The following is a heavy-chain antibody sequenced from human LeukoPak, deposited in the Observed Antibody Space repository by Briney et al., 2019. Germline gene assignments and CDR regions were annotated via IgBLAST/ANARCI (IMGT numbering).Heavy chain of an antibody. Sequence: GASVKVSRKAPGYTFTGHYMHWVRQAPGQGLEWMGWINPNSGGTNYAQKFQGRVTMTRDTSISTAYMELSRLRSDDTAVYYCARESDGTDAFDIWGQGTMVTVSS. CDR3: ARESDGTDAFDI. D-gene: IGHD2-15*01. V-gene: IGHV1-2*02. CDR1: GYTFTGHY. J-gene: IGHJ3*02. CDR2: INPNSGGT.